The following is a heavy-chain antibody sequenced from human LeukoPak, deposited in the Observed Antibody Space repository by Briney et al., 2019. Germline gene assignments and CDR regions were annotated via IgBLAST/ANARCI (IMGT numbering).Heavy chain of an antibody. Sequence: PGGSLRLSCAASGLTFSTYAMSWVRQAPGKGLEWVSAISGSGGSTYYADSVKGRFTISRDNSKNTLYLQMNSLRAEDTAVYYCAKDGGAVAAGGMDVWGQGTTVTVSS. CDR2: ISGSGGST. V-gene: IGHV3-23*01. CDR1: GLTFSTYA. CDR3: AKDGGAVAAGGMDV. J-gene: IGHJ6*02. D-gene: IGHD6-19*01.